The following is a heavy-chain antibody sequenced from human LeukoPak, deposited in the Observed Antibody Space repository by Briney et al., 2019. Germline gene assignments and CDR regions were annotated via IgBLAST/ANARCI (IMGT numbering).Heavy chain of an antibody. CDR2: IKPDGSEK. D-gene: IGHD5-18*01. Sequence: GGSLRLSCAASGFTFSSYWMSWVRQAPGKGLEWVANIKPDGSEKYYVDSVKGRFTISRDNAKNSLYLQMNSLRAEDTAVYYCARRATSERGHSYGLDYWGQGTLVTVSS. V-gene: IGHV3-7*01. CDR1: GFTFSSYW. CDR3: ARRATSERGHSYGLDY. J-gene: IGHJ4*02.